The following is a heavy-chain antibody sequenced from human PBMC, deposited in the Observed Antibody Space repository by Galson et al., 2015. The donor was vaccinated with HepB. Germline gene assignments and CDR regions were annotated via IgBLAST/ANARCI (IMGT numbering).Heavy chain of an antibody. CDR2: ISAYNGNT. D-gene: IGHD6-19*01. CDR3: TRASIAVAGTRTFDY. V-gene: IGHV1-18*04. J-gene: IGHJ4*02. Sequence: SCKASGYTFTSYGISWVRQAPGQGLEWMGWISAYNGNTNYAQKLQGRVTMTTDTSTSTAYMELRSLRSDDTAVYYCTRASIAVAGTRTFDYWGQGTLVTVSS. CDR1: GYTFTSYG.